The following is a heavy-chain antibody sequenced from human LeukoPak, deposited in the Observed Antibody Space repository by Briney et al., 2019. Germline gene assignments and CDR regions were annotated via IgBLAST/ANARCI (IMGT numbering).Heavy chain of an antibody. CDR1: GGSISSGDYY. D-gene: IGHD6-13*01. CDR3: ARSIAAAGPVFDY. J-gene: IGHJ4*02. V-gene: IGHV4-30-4*08. CDR2: IYYSGST. Sequence: SETLSLTCTVSGGSISSGDYYWSWIRQPPGKGLEWIGYIYYSGSTYYNPSLKSRVTISVDTSKNQFSLKLSSVTVADTAVYYCARSIAAAGPVFDYWGQGTLVTVSS.